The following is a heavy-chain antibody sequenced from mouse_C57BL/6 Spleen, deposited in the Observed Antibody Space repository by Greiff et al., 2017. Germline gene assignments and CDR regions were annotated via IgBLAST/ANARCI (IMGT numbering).Heavy chain of an antibody. V-gene: IGHV5-4*01. D-gene: IGHD2-14*01. Sequence: EVQRVESGGGLVKPGASLKLSCAASGFTFSSYAMSWVRQTPGKRLEWVATISDGGSYTYYPDNVKGRFTISRDNATNNLYLQMSHLTSEDTAMDYCAREGGTQYYYAMDYWGQGTSVTVSS. CDR1: GFTFSSYA. J-gene: IGHJ4*01. CDR2: ISDGGSYT. CDR3: AREGGTQYYYAMDY.